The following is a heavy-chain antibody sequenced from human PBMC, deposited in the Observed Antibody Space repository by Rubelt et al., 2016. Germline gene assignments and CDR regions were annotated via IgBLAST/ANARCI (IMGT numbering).Heavy chain of an antibody. D-gene: IGHD4-17*01. CDR1: GFTFSGYA. J-gene: IGHJ4*02. CDR3: ASPPTVPRD. V-gene: IGHV3-74*02. CDR2: INSDGSST. Sequence: EVLLVESGGGLVQPGGSLRLSCAASGFTFSGYAMHWVRQAPGKGLVWVSCINSDGSSTSYVESVKGRFTISRDNAKNTLYLQMNSLRVEDTAVYYCASPPTVPRDWGQGTLVTVSS.